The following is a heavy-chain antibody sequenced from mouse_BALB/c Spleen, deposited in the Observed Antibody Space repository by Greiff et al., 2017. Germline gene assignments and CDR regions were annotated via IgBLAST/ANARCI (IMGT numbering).Heavy chain of an antibody. D-gene: IGHD3-3*01. CDR1: GYTFTSYV. J-gene: IGHJ4*01. V-gene: IGHV1-14*01. Sequence: VQLQQSGPELVKPGASVKMSCKASGYTFTSYVMHWVKQKPGQGLEWIGYINPYNDGTKYNEKFKGKATVTSDKSSSTAYMELSSLTSEDSAVYYCARGGRRDYYAMDYWGQGTSVTVSS. CDR2: INPYNDGT. CDR3: ARGGRRDYYAMDY.